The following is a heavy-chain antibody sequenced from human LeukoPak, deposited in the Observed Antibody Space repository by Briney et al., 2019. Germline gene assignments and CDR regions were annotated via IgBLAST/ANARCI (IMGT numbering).Heavy chain of an antibody. CDR2: VSGSGGST. D-gene: IGHD3-16*02. V-gene: IGHV3-23*01. Sequence: GGSLRLSCAASGFTFSSYAMSWVRQAPGKGLEWVSAVSGSGGSTYYADSVKGRFTISRDNSKNTLYLQINSLRAEDTAVYYCARAPDYDYVWGNYRLWGHGTIGTVSS. CDR1: GFTFSSYA. J-gene: IGHJ3*01. CDR3: ARAPDYDYVWGNYRL.